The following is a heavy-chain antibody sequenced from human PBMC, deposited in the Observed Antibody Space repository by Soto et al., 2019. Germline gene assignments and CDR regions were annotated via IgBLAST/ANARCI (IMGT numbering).Heavy chain of an antibody. V-gene: IGHV1-24*01. J-gene: IGHJ4*02. CDR1: GYTLTELS. CDR2: FDPEDGET. D-gene: IGHD3-22*01. Sequence: ASVKVSCKVSGYTLTELSMHWVRQAPGKGLEWMGGFDPEDGETIYAQKFQGRVTMTEDTSTDTAYMELSSLRSEDTAVYYCATARYYYDSSGYYYWGQGTLVTGSS. CDR3: ATARYYYDSSGYYY.